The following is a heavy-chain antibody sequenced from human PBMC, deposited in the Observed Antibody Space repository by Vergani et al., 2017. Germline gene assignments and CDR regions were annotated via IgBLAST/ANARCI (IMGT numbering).Heavy chain of an antibody. CDR3: ARGDYGILTGYRY. CDR1: GYTFSNYY. V-gene: IGHV1-46*03. Sequence: QVQVVQSGAELKKSGASVKVSCKTSGYTFSNYYMHWVRQAPGQGLEWMGIINPSGGHTNYAQKFQGRATMTRDTSTSTVYMELSSLRSEDTAIYYCARGDYGILTGYRYWGQGTLVTVSA. J-gene: IGHJ4*02. CDR2: INPSGGHT. D-gene: IGHD3-9*01.